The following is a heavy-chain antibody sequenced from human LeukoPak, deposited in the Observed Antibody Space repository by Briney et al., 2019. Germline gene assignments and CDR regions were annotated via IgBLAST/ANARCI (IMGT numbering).Heavy chain of an antibody. CDR1: GGSFSGYY. Sequence: SETLSLTCAVYGGSFSGYYWSWIRQPPGKGLEWIGEINHSGSTNYNPSLKSRVTISVDASKNQFSLKLSSVTAADTAVYFCAREDYYNSGGYYLDYWGQGTLVTVSS. V-gene: IGHV4-34*01. CDR2: INHSGST. CDR3: AREDYYNSGGYYLDY. D-gene: IGHD3-22*01. J-gene: IGHJ4*02.